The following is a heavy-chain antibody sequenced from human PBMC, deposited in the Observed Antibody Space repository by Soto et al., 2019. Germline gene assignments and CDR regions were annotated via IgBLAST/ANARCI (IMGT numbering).Heavy chain of an antibody. Sequence: SETLSLTCTVSGGSISSYYWSWIRQPPGKGLEWIGYIYYSGSTNYNPSLKSRVTISVDTSKNQFSLKLSSVTAADTAVYYCERVGGGSSTVATPAYYYGMDVWGQGTTVTVSS. CDR3: ERVGGGSSTVATPAYYYGMDV. V-gene: IGHV4-59*01. D-gene: IGHD4-17*01. CDR2: IYYSGST. CDR1: GGSISSYY. J-gene: IGHJ6*02.